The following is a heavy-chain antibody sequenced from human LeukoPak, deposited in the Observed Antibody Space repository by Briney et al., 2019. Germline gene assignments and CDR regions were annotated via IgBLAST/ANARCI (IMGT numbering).Heavy chain of an antibody. J-gene: IGHJ4*02. CDR2: ISGSGGST. V-gene: IGHV3-23*01. CDR3: AKDYYGSGSYLGSHYFDY. D-gene: IGHD3-10*01. CDR1: GFTFSSYA. Sequence: GGSLRLSCAASGFTFSSYAMSWVRQAPGKGLEWVSAISGSGGSTYYADSVKGRFTISRDNSKNTLYLQMSSLRAEDTAVYYCAKDYYGSGSYLGSHYFDYWGQGTLVTVSS.